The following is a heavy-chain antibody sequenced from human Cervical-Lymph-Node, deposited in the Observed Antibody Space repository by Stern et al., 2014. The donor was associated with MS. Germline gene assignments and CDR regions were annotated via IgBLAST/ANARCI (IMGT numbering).Heavy chain of an antibody. CDR1: GGTFSSYA. J-gene: IGHJ6*02. Sequence: QVQLVQSGAEVKKPGSSVKVSCKASGGTFSSYAISWVRQAPGQGLEWMGGIIPIFGTANYAQKFQGRVTITADESTSTAYMELSSLRSEDTAVYYCARHLIAVAGNPHYYYYGMDVWGQGTTVTVSS. CDR3: ARHLIAVAGNPHYYYYGMDV. V-gene: IGHV1-69*01. D-gene: IGHD6-19*01. CDR2: IIPIFGTA.